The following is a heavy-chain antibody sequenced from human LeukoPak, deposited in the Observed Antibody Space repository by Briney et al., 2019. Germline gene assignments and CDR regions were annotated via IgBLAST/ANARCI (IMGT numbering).Heavy chain of an antibody. CDR2: IYYSGST. CDR3: ARDLRRDAFDI. CDR1: GGSISNGGYY. V-gene: IGHV4-31*03. J-gene: IGHJ3*02. Sequence: SETLSLTCTVSGGSISNGGYYWSWIRQHPGKGLEWIGYIYYSGSTYYNPSLKSRVTISVDTSKNQFSLKLSSVTAADTAVYYCARDLRRDAFDIWGQGTMVTVSS.